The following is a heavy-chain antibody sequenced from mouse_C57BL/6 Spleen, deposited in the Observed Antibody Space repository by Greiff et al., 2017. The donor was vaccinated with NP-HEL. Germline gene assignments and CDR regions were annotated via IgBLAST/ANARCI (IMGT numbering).Heavy chain of an antibody. V-gene: IGHV1-66*01. CDR3: AREVLLGREGFDY. D-gene: IGHD4-1*01. J-gene: IGHJ2*01. CDR2: IYPGSGNT. Sequence: QVQLQQSGPELVKPGASVKISCKASGYSFTSYYIHWVKQRPGQGLEWIGWIYPGSGNTKYNEKFKGKATLTADTSSSTAYMQLSSLTSEDSAVYYCAREVLLGREGFDYWGQGTTLTVSS. CDR1: GYSFTSYY.